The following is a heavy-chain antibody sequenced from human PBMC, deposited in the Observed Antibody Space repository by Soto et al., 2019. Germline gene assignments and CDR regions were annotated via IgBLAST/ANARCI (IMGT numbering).Heavy chain of an antibody. J-gene: IGHJ6*01. CDR3: AREKVRSSWYTSTYYYYLMAV. Sequence: PSETLSLTCTVSGGSISSYYWSWIRQPPGKGLEWIGYIYYSGSTNYNPSLKSRVTISVDTSKNQFSLKLSSVTAADTAVYYCAREKVRSSWYTSTYYYYLMAVWGQGTTVLVSS. CDR2: IYYSGST. V-gene: IGHV4-59*01. D-gene: IGHD6-13*01. CDR1: GGSISSYY.